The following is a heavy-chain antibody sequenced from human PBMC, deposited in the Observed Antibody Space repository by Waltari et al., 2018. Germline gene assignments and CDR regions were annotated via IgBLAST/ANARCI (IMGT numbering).Heavy chain of an antibody. CDR1: GATVTHNSAA. D-gene: IGHD2-15*01. V-gene: IGHV6-1*01. Sequence: QVQLQQSGPGLVKPSETLSLTCAISGATVTHNSAACNLLRRSPSRGLEWLGRTYYRSKWYSDYAVSVSGRITISPDTSKNQFSLQLNSVTPEDTAVYFCVRGGSFCSGGTCYGYFDYWGQGTLVTVSS. CDR2: TYYRSKWYS. CDR3: VRGGSFCSGGTCYGYFDY. J-gene: IGHJ4*02.